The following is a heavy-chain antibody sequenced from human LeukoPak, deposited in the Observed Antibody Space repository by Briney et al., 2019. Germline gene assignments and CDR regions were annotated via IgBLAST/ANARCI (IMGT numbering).Heavy chain of an antibody. D-gene: IGHD2-15*01. CDR2: SSSDESRT. J-gene: IGHJ5*02. CDR1: GFTVSSYW. Sequence: TGGSLRLSCAASGFTVSSYWMHWVRQAPGKGLVWVSRSSSDESRTSYADSVKGRFTISRDNAKNTLYLQMNSLRVEDTAVYYCARGGSTWFDPWGQGTLVTVSS. CDR3: ARGGSTWFDP. V-gene: IGHV3-74*01.